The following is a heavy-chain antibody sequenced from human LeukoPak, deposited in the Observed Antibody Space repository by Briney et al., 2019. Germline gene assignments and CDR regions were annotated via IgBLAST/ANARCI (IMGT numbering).Heavy chain of an antibody. CDR1: GYTFSSYG. Sequence: ASVKVSCKASGYTFSSYGISWVRQAPGQGLEWMGWISAYNGDTNYAQKPQGRVTMTTDTSTSTACMELRSLRSDDTAVYYCARGLQENLAWLQAFSAFDIWGQGTMVTVSS. J-gene: IGHJ3*02. CDR2: ISAYNGDT. CDR3: ARGLQENLAWLQAFSAFDI. D-gene: IGHD6-19*01. V-gene: IGHV1-18*01.